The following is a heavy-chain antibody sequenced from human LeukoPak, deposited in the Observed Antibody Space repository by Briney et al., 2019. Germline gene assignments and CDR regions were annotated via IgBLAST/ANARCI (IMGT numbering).Heavy chain of an antibody. D-gene: IGHD3-10*01. CDR1: GCSISSYY. V-gene: IGHV4-59*01. CDR3: ARGGSGVSNAFDI. Sequence: SETLSLTCSVSGCSISSYYWSWIRQPPGKGLDWIGYLYYSGSTNSNPPLKSRVTMSVDTSKNQFSLKLRSVTAADTAVYYCARGGSGVSNAFDIWGQGTMVTVSS. CDR2: LYYSGST. J-gene: IGHJ3*02.